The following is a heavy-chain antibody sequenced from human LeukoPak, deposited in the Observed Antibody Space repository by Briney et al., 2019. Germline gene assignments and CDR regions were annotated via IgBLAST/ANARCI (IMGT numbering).Heavy chain of an antibody. CDR3: ARVLDFNDFWSGYYTPGLAPDAFDI. Sequence: AASVKVSCKASGYTFTGYYMHWVRQAPGQGLEWMGWINPNSGGTNYAQKFQGRVTMTRDTSISTAYMELSRLRSDDTAVYYCARVLDFNDFWSGYYTPGLAPDAFDIWGQGTMVTVSS. J-gene: IGHJ3*02. CDR2: INPNSGGT. V-gene: IGHV1-2*02. CDR1: GYTFTGYY. D-gene: IGHD3-3*01.